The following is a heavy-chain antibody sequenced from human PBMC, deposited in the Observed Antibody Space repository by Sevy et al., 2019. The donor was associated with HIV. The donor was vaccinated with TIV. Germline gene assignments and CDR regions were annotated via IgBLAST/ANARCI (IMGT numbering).Heavy chain of an antibody. J-gene: IGHJ4*02. CDR2: ISSSGSTI. CDR3: ARDRLGSGENGIDY. D-gene: IGHD6-19*01. CDR1: GFTFSSYE. V-gene: IGHV3-48*03. Sequence: GGSLRLSCAASGFTFSSYEMNWVRQAPGKGLEWVSYISSSGSTIYYADSVKGRFTISRDNAKNSLYLQMNSLRAEDTAVYYCARDRLGSGENGIDYWGQGTLVTVSS.